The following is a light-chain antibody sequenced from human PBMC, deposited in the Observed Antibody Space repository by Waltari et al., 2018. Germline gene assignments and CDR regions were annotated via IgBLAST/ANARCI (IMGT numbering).Light chain of an antibody. CDR2: GAS. Sequence: ELVMTQSPEPLSVSPGQRVTLSCRASQNIDPSLAWHQQRPGQAPRVLISGASYRVTGIPDRFSGGGSGTEFTLTISSLQSEDVAIYYCQQFHTWPLTFGGGTKVEIK. V-gene: IGKV3-15*01. CDR3: QQFHTWPLT. CDR1: QNIDPS. J-gene: IGKJ4*01.